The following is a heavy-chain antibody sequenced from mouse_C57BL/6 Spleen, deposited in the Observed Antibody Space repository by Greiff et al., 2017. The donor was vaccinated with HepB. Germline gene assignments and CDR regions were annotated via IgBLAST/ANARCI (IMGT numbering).Heavy chain of an antibody. J-gene: IGHJ4*01. CDR2: IWSDGST. Sequence: VKLQESGPGLVAPSQSLSITCTVSGFSLTSYGVHWVRQPPGKGLEWLVVIWSDGSTTYNSALKSRLSISKDNSKSQVFLKMNSLQTDETAMYYCARQLYYVSSYVGYAMDYWGQGTSVTVSS. CDR3: ARQLYYVSSYVGYAMDY. D-gene: IGHD1-1*01. V-gene: IGHV2-6-1*01. CDR1: GFSLTSYG.